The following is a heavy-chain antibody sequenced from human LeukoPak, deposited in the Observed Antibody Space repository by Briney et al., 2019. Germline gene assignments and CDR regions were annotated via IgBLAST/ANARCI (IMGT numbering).Heavy chain of an antibody. CDR2: INPNSGGT. V-gene: IGHV1-2*02. Sequence: GASVKVSCKASGYTFTGYYMHWVRQAPGQGLEWMGWINPNSGGTNYAQKFQGRVTMTRDTSISTAYMELRSLRSDDTAVYYCARDLGYYDYVWGSYGVDYWGQGTLVTVSS. CDR3: ARDLGYYDYVWGSYGVDY. J-gene: IGHJ4*02. D-gene: IGHD3-16*01. CDR1: GYTFTGYY.